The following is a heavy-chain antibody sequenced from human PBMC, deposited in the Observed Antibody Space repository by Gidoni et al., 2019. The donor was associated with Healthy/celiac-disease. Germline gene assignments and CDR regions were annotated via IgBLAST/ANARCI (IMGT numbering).Heavy chain of an antibody. CDR2: IRSKANSYAT. D-gene: IGHD3-10*01. Sequence: GLEWVGRIRSKANSYATAYAASVKGRFTISRDDSKNAAYLQMNSLKTEDTAVYYCTRHGPDYYGSGSYYSGWGQGTLVTVSS. V-gene: IGHV3-73*01. CDR3: TRHGPDYYGSGSYYSG. J-gene: IGHJ4*02.